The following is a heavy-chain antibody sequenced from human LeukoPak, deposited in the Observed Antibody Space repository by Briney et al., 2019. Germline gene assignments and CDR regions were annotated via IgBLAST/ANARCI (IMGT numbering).Heavy chain of an antibody. CDR2: IYDRGPA. CDR1: GYAIISGGFS. CDR3: ARSRQASGLFGS. V-gene: IGHV4-30-2*01. J-gene: IGHJ5*01. D-gene: IGHD3-10*01. Sequence: SQTLSLTCTVSGYAIISGGFSWNWIRQPPGKGLEWIGCIYDRGPAHYNPSLKSRFTISVDRPKNQFFLNVTSLTAADTAVYYCARSRQASGLFGSWGQGTLVVVSS.